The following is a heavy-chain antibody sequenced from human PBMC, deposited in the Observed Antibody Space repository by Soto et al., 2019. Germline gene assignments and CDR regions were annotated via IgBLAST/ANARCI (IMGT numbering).Heavy chain of an antibody. CDR2: IIPIFGTA. Sequence: SVKVSCKASGGTFSSYAISWVRQAPGQGLEWMGGIIPIFGTANYAQKFQGRVTITADESTSTAYMELSSLRSEDTAVYYCAREILGTVTTAFDYWGQGTLVTVSS. J-gene: IGHJ4*02. CDR1: GGTFSSYA. CDR3: AREILGTVTTAFDY. V-gene: IGHV1-69*13. D-gene: IGHD4-17*01.